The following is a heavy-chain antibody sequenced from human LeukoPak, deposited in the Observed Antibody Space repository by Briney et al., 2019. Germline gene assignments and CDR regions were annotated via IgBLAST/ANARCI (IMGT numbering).Heavy chain of an antibody. CDR2: INPSGGST. CDR3: ARDNAVYYDFWSGYYTPGYYYYYGMDV. CDR1: GYTFTSYY. J-gene: IGHJ6*02. D-gene: IGHD3-3*01. Sequence: ASVKVSCKASGYTFTSYYMHWVRQAPGQGLEWMGIINPSGGSTSYAQKFQGRVTMTRDTSTSTVYMEPSSLRSEDTAVYYCARDNAVYYDFWSGYYTPGYYYYYGMDVWGQGTTVTVSS. V-gene: IGHV1-46*01.